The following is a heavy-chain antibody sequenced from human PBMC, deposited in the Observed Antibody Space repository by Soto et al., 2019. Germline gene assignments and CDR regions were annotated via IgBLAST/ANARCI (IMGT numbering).Heavy chain of an antibody. CDR1: GGSISSYY. CDR2: IYYSGST. CDR3: ARDQGHDFLSGYQHYYYYYLAV. D-gene: IGHD3-3*01. V-gene: IGHV4-59*01. J-gene: IGHJ6*03. Sequence: PSETLSLTCTVSGGSISSYYWSWIRQPPGKGLEWIGYIYYSGSTNYNPSLKSRVTISVDTSKNQFSLKLSSVTAADTAVYYCARDQGHDFLSGYQHYYYYYLAVWGKGTTVTGSS.